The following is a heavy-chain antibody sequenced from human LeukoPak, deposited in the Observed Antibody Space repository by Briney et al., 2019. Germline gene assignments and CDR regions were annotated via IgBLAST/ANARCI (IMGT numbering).Heavy chain of an antibody. CDR1: GGSFSGYY. J-gene: IGHJ4*02. Sequence: PSETLSLTCAVYGGSFSGYYWSWIRQPPGKGLEWIGEINHSGSTNYNPSLKSRVTISVDTSKNQFSLKLSSVTAADTAVYYCARYYYGSGSSHYFDYWGQGTWSPSPQ. CDR2: INHSGST. V-gene: IGHV4-34*01. D-gene: IGHD3-10*01. CDR3: ARYYYGSGSSHYFDY.